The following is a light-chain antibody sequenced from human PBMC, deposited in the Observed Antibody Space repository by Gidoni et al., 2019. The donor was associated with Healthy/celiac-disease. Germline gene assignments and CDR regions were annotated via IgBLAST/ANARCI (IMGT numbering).Light chain of an antibody. Sequence: DIVMTQSPDSLPVSLGERATINCKSRQSVLYSSNNKNYLAWYQQKPGQPPKLLIYWASTRESGVPERFSGSGSGTGFTLTISSLQAEDVAVYYCQQYYSTPPTFGGGTKVEIK. J-gene: IGKJ4*01. CDR2: WAS. V-gene: IGKV4-1*01. CDR1: QSVLYSSNNKNY. CDR3: QQYYSTPPT.